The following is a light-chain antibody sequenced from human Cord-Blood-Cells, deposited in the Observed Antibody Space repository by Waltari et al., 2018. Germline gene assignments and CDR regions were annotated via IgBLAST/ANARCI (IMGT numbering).Light chain of an antibody. Sequence: QSVLTQPPSASGTPGQRVTISCSGSSSNIGSNHVYCYQQLPGTAPKLLIYRNNQRPSGVHDRFSGSKSGTSASLAISGLRSEDEAEYYCAAWDDSLSGWVFGGGTKLTVL. CDR1: SSNIGSNH. CDR3: AAWDDSLSGWV. CDR2: RNN. V-gene: IGLV1-47*01. J-gene: IGLJ3*02.